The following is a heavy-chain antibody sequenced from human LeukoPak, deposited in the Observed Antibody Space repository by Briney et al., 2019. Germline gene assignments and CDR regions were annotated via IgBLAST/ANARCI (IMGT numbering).Heavy chain of an antibody. J-gene: IGHJ4*02. CDR3: ARGRGVNGAQALLDS. CDR1: GGSFSGYY. Sequence: SETLSLTCAVDGGSFSGYYWCWIRQPARKGLWWIREINDSGSPNYNPSLMSRVTISVDTSKNQFSLKLSSLTAADTAVYYCARGRGVNGAQALLDSWGQGNMVTVSS. CDR2: INDSGSP. D-gene: IGHD1-26*01. V-gene: IGHV4-34*01.